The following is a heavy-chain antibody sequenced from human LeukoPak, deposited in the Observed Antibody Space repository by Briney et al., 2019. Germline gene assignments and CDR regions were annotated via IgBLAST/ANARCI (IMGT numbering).Heavy chain of an antibody. CDR2: MNPNSGNT. V-gene: IGHV1-8*01. CDR1: GYTFTSYD. CDR3: ARGFYSSSWYNYYYGMDV. Sequence: ASVKVSCKASGYTFTSYDINWVRQATGQGLEWMGWMNPNSGNTGYAQKFQGRVTMTRNTSISTAYMELSSLRSEDTAVYYCARGFYSSSWYNYYYGMDVWGQGTTVTVSS. J-gene: IGHJ6*02. D-gene: IGHD6-13*01.